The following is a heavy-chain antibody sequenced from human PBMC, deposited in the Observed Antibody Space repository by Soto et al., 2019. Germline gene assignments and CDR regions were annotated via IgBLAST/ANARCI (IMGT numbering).Heavy chain of an antibody. D-gene: IGHD6-6*01. CDR3: AKWGVSSIATYNWFDP. Sequence: EVQLLESGGGLVQPGGSLRLSCIASGFIFSSYAMSWVRQAPGKGLEWVSVISGSGGSTYYADSVKGRFTISRDNSKNTLYLQMNSLRAEDTAVYYCAKWGVSSIATYNWFDPWGQGTLVTVSS. J-gene: IGHJ5*02. CDR2: ISGSGGST. CDR1: GFIFSSYA. V-gene: IGHV3-23*01.